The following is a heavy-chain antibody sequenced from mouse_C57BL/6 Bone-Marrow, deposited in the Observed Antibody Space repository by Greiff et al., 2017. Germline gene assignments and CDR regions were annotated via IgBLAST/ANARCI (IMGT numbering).Heavy chain of an antibody. D-gene: IGHD2-1*01. CDR3: ARGIYGNYAMDY. Sequence: VQLQQSGAELARPGASVKLSCKASGYTFTSYGISWVKQRTGQGLEWIGEIYPRSGNTYYNEKFKGKATLTADKSSSTAYMELRRLTSEDSAVYFCARGIYGNYAMDYWGQGASVTVSS. V-gene: IGHV1-81*01. CDR2: IYPRSGNT. J-gene: IGHJ4*01. CDR1: GYTFTSYG.